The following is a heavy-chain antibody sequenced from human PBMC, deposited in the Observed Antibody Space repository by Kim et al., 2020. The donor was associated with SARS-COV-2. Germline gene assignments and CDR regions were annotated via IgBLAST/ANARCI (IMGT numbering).Heavy chain of an antibody. J-gene: IGHJ3*02. Sequence: GGSLRLSCAASGFTFSSYAMHWVRRAPGKGLEWVAVISYDGSNKYYADSVKGRFTISRDNSKNTLYLQMNSLRAEDTAVYYCASNYDILTGYYLAFDIWGQGTMVTVSS. V-gene: IGHV3-30*04. D-gene: IGHD3-9*01. CDR3: ASNYDILTGYYLAFDI. CDR1: GFTFSSYA. CDR2: ISYDGSNK.